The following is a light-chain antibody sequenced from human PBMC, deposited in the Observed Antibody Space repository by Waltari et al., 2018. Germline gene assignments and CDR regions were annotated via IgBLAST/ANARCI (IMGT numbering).Light chain of an antibody. Sequence: SCRASQGVSRTLAWYQQKPGQAPRLLIYGASNRATGIPDRFSGSGSGTDFSLTISRLEPEDFAVYYCQHYVRLPVTFGQGTKVEIK. V-gene: IGKV3-20*01. CDR3: QHYVRLPVT. CDR2: GAS. J-gene: IGKJ1*01. CDR1: QGVSRT.